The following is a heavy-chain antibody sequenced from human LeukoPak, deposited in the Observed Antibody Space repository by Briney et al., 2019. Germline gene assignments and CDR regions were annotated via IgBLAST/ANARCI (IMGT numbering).Heavy chain of an antibody. CDR3: ARDGGSEDFDY. D-gene: IGHD1-26*01. Sequence: ASVKVSCKASGYTFTSYYMHWVRQAPGQGLEWMGIINPSGGSTSYAQKFQGRVTMTRDMSTSTVYMELSSLRSEDTVVYYCARDGGSEDFDYWGQGTLVTVSS. CDR1: GYTFTSYY. CDR2: INPSGGST. V-gene: IGHV1-46*01. J-gene: IGHJ4*02.